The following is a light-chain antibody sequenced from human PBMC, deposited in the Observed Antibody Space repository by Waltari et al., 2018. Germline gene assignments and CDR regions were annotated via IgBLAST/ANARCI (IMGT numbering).Light chain of an antibody. J-gene: IGKJ1*01. CDR2: AAS. CDR3: QNHERLPAT. V-gene: IGKV3-20*01. Sequence: LTQSPGTLSLSPGERAPLSCRASQNIGTYLAWYQQKPGQAPRLLMYAASRRATGIPDRFSGSGSGTDFSLTISRLEPEDFAVYYCQNHERLPATFGQGTKVEIK. CDR1: QNIGTY.